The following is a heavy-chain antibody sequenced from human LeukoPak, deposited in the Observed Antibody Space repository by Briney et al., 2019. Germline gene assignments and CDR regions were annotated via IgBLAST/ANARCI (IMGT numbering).Heavy chain of an antibody. D-gene: IGHD5-18*01. CDR1: GFTFSSYS. CDR3: ARDGLRIQLWSSYFDY. Sequence: GGSLRLSCAASGFTFSSYSMNWVRQAPGKGLEWVSSISSSSSYIYYADSVKGQFTISRDNAKNSLYLQMNSLRAEDTAVYYCARDGLRIQLWSSYFDYWGQGTLVTVSS. CDR2: ISSSSSYI. V-gene: IGHV3-21*01. J-gene: IGHJ4*02.